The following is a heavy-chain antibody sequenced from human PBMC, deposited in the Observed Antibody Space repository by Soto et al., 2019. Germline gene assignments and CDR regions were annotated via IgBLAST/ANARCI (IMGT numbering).Heavy chain of an antibody. D-gene: IGHD3-22*01. J-gene: IGHJ5*02. CDR1: GGTFSSYA. V-gene: IGHV1-69*13. CDR3: ARVESDYYDSSVFVHWFYP. Sequence: SVKVSCKASGGTFSSYAISWVRQAPGQGLEWMGGIIPIFGTANYAQKFQGRVTITADESTSTAYMELSSLRSEDTAVYYCARVESDYYDSSVFVHWFYPWGQGTLVTVSS. CDR2: IIPIFGTA.